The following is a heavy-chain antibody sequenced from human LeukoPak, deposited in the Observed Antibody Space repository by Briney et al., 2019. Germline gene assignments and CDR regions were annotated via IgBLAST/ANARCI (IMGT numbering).Heavy chain of an antibody. V-gene: IGHV4-61*02. CDR2: IYTSGST. J-gene: IGHJ6*03. Sequence: SETLSLTCTVSGGSISSGIYFWTWIRQPAGKGLEWIGRIYTSGSTNYNPSLKSRVAISVDTSKNQFSLKLSSVTAADTAVYYCARRPELEWLLYYYMDVWGKGTTVTVSS. D-gene: IGHD3-3*01. CDR1: GGSISSGIYF. CDR3: ARRPELEWLLYYYMDV.